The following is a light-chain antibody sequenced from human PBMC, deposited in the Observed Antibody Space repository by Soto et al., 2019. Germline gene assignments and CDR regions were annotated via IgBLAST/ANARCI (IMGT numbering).Light chain of an antibody. J-gene: IGKJ1*01. CDR3: QQYGSSPRT. Sequence: EIVLTQSPGTPSLSPGERATLSCRASQSVSSSYLAWYQQKPGQAPRLLIYGTSNRATGIPDRFSGSGSGTDFSLTISSLEPGDLAVYYCQQYGSSPRTFGQGTKVDIK. CDR1: QSVSSSY. V-gene: IGKV3-20*01. CDR2: GTS.